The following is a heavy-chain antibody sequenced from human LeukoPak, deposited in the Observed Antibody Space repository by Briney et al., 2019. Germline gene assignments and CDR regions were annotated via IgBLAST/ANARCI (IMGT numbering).Heavy chain of an antibody. V-gene: IGHV3-23*01. Sequence: GGSLRLSCAASGFSFSTYEMNWIRQAPGKGLECFSAISGSGGSTYYADSVKGRFTISRDNSKNTLYLQMNSLRAEDTAVYYCAKDHTRYSGYDSLDYWGQGTLVTVSS. CDR2: ISGSGGST. D-gene: IGHD5-12*01. CDR1: GFSFSTYE. CDR3: AKDHTRYSGYDSLDY. J-gene: IGHJ4*02.